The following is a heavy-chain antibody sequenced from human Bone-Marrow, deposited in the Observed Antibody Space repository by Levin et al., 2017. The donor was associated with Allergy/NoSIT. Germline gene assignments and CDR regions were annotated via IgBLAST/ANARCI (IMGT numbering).Heavy chain of an antibody. D-gene: IGHD6-19*01. CDR3: ARDSATSSGSPGYFDY. CDR1: GFTVSSNY. J-gene: IGHJ4*02. V-gene: IGHV3-66*01. CDR2: IYSGGST. Sequence: GGSLRLSCAASGFTVSSNYMSWVRQAPGKGLEWVSVIYSGGSTYYADSVKGRFTISRDNSKNTLYLQMNSLRAEDTAVYYCARDSATSSGSPGYFDYWGQGTLVTVSS.